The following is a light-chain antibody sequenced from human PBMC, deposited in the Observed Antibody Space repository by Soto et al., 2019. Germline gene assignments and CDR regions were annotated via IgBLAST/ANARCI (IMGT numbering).Light chain of an antibody. V-gene: IGKV3-11*01. CDR3: QQRSNWPWT. J-gene: IGKJ1*01. CDR1: PSVANF. Sequence: EIVLIQSPATLSLSPGERATLSCRASPSVANFVAWYQQKPGQAPRILMYDASTRATGIPARFSGSGSGTDFTLTISSLEPEDFAVYYCQQRSNWPWTFGQGTKVDIK. CDR2: DAS.